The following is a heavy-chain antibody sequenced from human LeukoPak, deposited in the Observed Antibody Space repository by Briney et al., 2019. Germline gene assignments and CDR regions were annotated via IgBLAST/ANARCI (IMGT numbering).Heavy chain of an antibody. J-gene: IGHJ4*02. CDR1: GGSISSSSYY. CDR3: ARGKGYYDFWSGYYHFDY. CDR2: INHSGST. Sequence: PSETLSLTCTVSGGSISSSSYYWSWIRQPPGKGLEWIGEINHSGSTNYNPSLKSRVSISVDTSKNQFSLKLSSVTAADTAVYYCARGKGYYDFWSGYYHFDYWGQGTLVTVSS. V-gene: IGHV4-39*07. D-gene: IGHD3-3*01.